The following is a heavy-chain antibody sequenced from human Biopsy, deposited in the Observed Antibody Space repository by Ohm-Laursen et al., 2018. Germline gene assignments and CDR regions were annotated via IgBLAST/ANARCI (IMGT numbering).Heavy chain of an antibody. CDR2: IYTGGNT. D-gene: IGHD2-8*01. V-gene: IGHV3-53*01. Sequence: SLRLSCSASGFTVSNKYMSWVRQAPGKGPEWVSVIYTGGNTHYADSVRGRFTISRDNSKNTLYLQMNSLRAEDTAVYYCARHHCTKGVCLGVYFDYWGQGTLVTVSS. CDR3: ARHHCTKGVCLGVYFDY. J-gene: IGHJ4*02. CDR1: GFTVSNKY.